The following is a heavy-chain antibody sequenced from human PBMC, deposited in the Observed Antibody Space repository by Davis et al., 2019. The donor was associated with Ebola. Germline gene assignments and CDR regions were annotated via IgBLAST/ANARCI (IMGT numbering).Heavy chain of an antibody. CDR1: GGSFSGYY. CDR3: ARGRILWWPRYAFDI. CDR2: INHSGST. V-gene: IGHV4-34*01. J-gene: IGHJ3*02. D-gene: IGHD2-21*01. Sequence: MPGGSLRLSCAVYGGSFSGYYWSWIRQPPGKGLEWIVEINHSGSTNYNPSLKSRVTISVDTSKNQFSLKLSSVTAADTAVYYCARGRILWWPRYAFDIWGQGTMVTVSS.